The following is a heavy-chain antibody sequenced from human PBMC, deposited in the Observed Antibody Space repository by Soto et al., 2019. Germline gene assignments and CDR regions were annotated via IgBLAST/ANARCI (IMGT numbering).Heavy chain of an antibody. V-gene: IGHV1-18*01. CDR3: ARDWGSGSYFVGGDDAFDI. CDR2: ISAYNGNT. CDR1: GYTFTSYG. J-gene: IGHJ3*02. D-gene: IGHD1-26*01. Sequence: ASVKVSCKASGYTFTSYGISWVRQAPGQGLEWMGWISAYNGNTNYAQKLQGRVNMTPDTSTSTAYMELRRLRSDDTAGYYSARDWGSGSYFVGGDDAFDIWGQGTMVTVSS.